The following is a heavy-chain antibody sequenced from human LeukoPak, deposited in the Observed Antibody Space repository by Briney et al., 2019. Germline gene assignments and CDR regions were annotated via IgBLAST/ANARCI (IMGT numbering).Heavy chain of an antibody. Sequence: GGSLRLSCAASGFTFSTYWMHWVRQAPGKGLVWVSRIKSDGSTNYADSVKGRFTISRDNAKNTVSLQMNSLRPEDTGVYYCARVGDHFHWYLDLWGRGTLVTVSS. D-gene: IGHD3-3*02. CDR3: ARVGDHFHWYLDL. CDR2: IKSDGST. J-gene: IGHJ2*01. V-gene: IGHV3-74*01. CDR1: GFTFSTYW.